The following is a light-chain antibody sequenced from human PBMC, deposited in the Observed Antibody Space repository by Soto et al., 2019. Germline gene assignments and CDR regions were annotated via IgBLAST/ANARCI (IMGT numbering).Light chain of an antibody. V-gene: IGLV2-14*01. CDR1: SSDVGAYNY. J-gene: IGLJ3*02. Sequence: QSVLTQPASVSGSPGQSITISCTGTSSDVGAYNYVSWYQQHPGKVPKLMIYGVSNRPSGVSNRFSGSKSGNTASLTISGLQAEDEADYYCSSYTSSSTLRVFGGGTKVTVL. CDR2: GVS. CDR3: SSYTSSSTLRV.